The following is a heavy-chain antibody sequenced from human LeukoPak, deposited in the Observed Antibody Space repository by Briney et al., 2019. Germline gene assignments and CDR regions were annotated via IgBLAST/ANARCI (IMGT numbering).Heavy chain of an antibody. V-gene: IGHV3-30*04. Sequence: GSLRLSCAASGFTFSSYAMHWVRQAPGKGLEWVAVISYDGSNKYYADSVKGRFTISRDNAKNTLYLQMNSLRAEDTAVYYCARDLGHTFDYWGQGTLVTVSS. CDR1: GFTFSSYA. CDR3: ARDLGHTFDY. CDR2: ISYDGSNK. J-gene: IGHJ4*02.